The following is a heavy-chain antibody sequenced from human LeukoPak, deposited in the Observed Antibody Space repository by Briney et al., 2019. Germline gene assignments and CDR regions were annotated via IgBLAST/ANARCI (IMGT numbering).Heavy chain of an antibody. J-gene: IGHJ4*02. Sequence: PGGSLRLSCAASGFTFTTYWMSWVRQAPGKGLEWVGNIKEDGTEKYYVDSVKGRFTISRDDAKNSVYLQMNSLRAADTAVYYCARAWAVSFDNWGQGTLVTVSS. V-gene: IGHV3-7*02. CDR2: IKEDGTEK. D-gene: IGHD3-22*01. CDR1: GFTFTTYW. CDR3: ARAWAVSFDN.